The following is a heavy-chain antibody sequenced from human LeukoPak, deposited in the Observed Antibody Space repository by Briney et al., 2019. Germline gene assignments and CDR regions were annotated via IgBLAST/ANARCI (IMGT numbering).Heavy chain of an antibody. Sequence: SEALSLTCAVYGGSFSGYYWSWIRQPPGKGLEWIGEINHSGSTNYNPSLKSRVAISVDTSKNQFSLKLSSVTAADTAVYYCARGGGWLYYFDYWGQGTLVTVSS. CDR3: ARGGGWLYYFDY. D-gene: IGHD5-12*01. CDR1: GGSFSGYY. V-gene: IGHV4-34*01. CDR2: INHSGST. J-gene: IGHJ4*02.